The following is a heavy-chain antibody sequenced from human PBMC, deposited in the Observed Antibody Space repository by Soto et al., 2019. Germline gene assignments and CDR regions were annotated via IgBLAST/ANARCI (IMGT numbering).Heavy chain of an antibody. Sequence: QLQLQESGPGLVKPSETLSLTCTVSGGSISISSYYWGWIRQPPGKGLEWIGNIYYSGSTSYNPSLKSRVTISVDTSKNQFSLKLSSVTAADTAVYYCARDGSESYYGDAFDIWGQGTKVTVSS. CDR1: GGSISISSYY. CDR2: IYYSGST. J-gene: IGHJ3*02. D-gene: IGHD1-26*01. V-gene: IGHV4-39*02. CDR3: ARDGSESYYGDAFDI.